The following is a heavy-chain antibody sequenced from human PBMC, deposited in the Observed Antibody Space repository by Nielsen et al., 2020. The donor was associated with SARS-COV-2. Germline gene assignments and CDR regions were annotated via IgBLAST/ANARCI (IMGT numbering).Heavy chain of an antibody. CDR3: ARDGHSSGYYPNSDY. D-gene: IGHD3-22*01. J-gene: IGHJ4*02. Sequence: GESLKISCAASGFTFSDYYMSWIRQAPGKGLEWVSYISSSSSYTNYADSVKGRFTISRDNAKNSLYLQMNSLRAEDTAVYYCARDGHSSGYYPNSDYWGQGTLVTVSS. CDR1: GFTFSDYY. CDR2: ISSSSSYT. V-gene: IGHV3-11*05.